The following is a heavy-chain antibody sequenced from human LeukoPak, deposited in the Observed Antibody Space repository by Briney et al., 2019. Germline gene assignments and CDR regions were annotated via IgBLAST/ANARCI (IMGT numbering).Heavy chain of an antibody. Sequence: SETLSLTCTVSGGSISSYYWSWIRQPPGKGLEWIGYIYYSGSTNYDPSLKSRVTISVDTSKNQFSLKLSSVTAADTAVYYCARGGIGADYWGQGTLVTVSS. D-gene: IGHD3-16*01. CDR2: IYYSGST. J-gene: IGHJ4*02. V-gene: IGHV4-59*01. CDR3: ARGGIGADY. CDR1: GGSISSYY.